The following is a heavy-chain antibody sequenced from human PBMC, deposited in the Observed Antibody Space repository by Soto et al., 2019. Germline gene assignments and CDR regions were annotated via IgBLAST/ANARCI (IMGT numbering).Heavy chain of an antibody. CDR3: AAWDISNI. Sequence: GGSLRLSCSGFGFSINTYWINWIRQTPGKGLEWVANINPEGNAKTYVDPVKGRFFVSRDNTRNSLDLQMTSLRVEDSAIYFCAAWDISNIWGQGILVTVSS. D-gene: IGHD2-15*01. J-gene: IGHJ4*02. CDR2: INPEGNAK. CDR1: GFSINTYW. V-gene: IGHV3-7*01.